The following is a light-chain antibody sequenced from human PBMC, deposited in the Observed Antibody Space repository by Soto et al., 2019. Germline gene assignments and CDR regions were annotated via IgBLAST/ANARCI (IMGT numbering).Light chain of an antibody. CDR3: SSSTSSTTLVV. V-gene: IGLV2-14*01. J-gene: IGLJ2*01. Sequence: QSALTQPASVSGSPGQSITISCTGTSSDVGGYKYVSWYQHHPGKAPKLMIYEVNNRPSGVSNRFSGSKSGNTASLTISGLQAEDEADYYCSSSTSSTTLVVFGGGTNLTVL. CDR1: SSDVGGYKY. CDR2: EVN.